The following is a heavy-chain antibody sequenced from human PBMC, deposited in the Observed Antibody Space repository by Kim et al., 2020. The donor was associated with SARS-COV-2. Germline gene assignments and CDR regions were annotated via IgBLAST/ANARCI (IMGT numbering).Heavy chain of an antibody. Sequence: PNSGGTNYAQKFQGRVTMTRDTSISTAYMELSRLRSDDTAVYYCFSGVDPWGQGTLVTVSS. CDR2: PNSGGT. J-gene: IGHJ5*02. CDR3: FSGVDP. V-gene: IGHV1-2*02.